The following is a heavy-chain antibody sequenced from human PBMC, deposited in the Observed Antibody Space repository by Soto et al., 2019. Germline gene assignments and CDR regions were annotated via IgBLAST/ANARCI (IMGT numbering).Heavy chain of an antibody. D-gene: IGHD5-12*01. Sequence: EVQLVESGGGLVQPGGSLRLSCTASGFTFSDSWMTWVRQAPGKGLEWVARIKPDESEKKYADSVKGRFSISRDNAKNSMYLQMNSLRTEDTAVYYWAKGGGYSYGTNDAFDIWGQGTMVIVSS. V-gene: IGHV3-7*01. CDR1: GFTFSDSW. CDR2: IKPDESEK. J-gene: IGHJ3*02. CDR3: AKGGGYSYGTNDAFDI.